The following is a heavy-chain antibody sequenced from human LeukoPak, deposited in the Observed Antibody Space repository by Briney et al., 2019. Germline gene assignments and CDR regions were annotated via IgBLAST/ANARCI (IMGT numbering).Heavy chain of an antibody. CDR1: GFTFSSYA. Sequence: GGSLRLSCAACGFTFSSYAMSWVGQAPGKGLEWVSAISGSGGSTYYADSVQGRFTISRDNSKNTLYLHMTSLRAEDTAVYYCAKGGLGWYDYFDYWGQGTLVTVSS. CDR3: AKGGLGWYDYFDY. J-gene: IGHJ4*02. CDR2: ISGSGGST. V-gene: IGHV3-23*01. D-gene: IGHD6-19*01.